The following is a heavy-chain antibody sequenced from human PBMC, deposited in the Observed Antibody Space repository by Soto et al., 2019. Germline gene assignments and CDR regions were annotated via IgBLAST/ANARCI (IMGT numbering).Heavy chain of an antibody. V-gene: IGHV4-4*02. D-gene: IGHD3-16*01. CDR3: ARIPERLGGGRFDP. CDR1: GDSISSNNW. Sequence: QVQLQESGPGLVKSSGTLSLTCAVSGDSISSNNWWSWVRQPPGKGLEWIGEIYHSGTVNYNPSRKSRVTISVDKSKKLFSLNLSSVTAADTAMYYCARIPERLGGGRFDPWGQGTLVTVSS. CDR2: IYHSGTV. J-gene: IGHJ5*02.